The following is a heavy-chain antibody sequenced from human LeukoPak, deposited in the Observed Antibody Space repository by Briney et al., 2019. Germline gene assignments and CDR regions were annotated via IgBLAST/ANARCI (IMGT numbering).Heavy chain of an antibody. CDR3: ARGGTTVTPGLLWFDP. J-gene: IGHJ5*02. CDR2: IYYSGST. V-gene: IGHV4-59*11. Sequence: SETLSLTCSVSGGSISSHYWSWIRQRPGKGLEWIGYIYYSGSTKYNPSLKSRVTISVDTSKNQFSLKLSSVTAADTAVYYCARGGTTVTPGLLWFDPWGQGTLVTVSS. D-gene: IGHD4-17*01. CDR1: GGSISSHY.